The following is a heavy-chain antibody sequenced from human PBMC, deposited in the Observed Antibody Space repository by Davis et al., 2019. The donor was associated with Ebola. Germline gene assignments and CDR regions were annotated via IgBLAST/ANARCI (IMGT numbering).Heavy chain of an antibody. Sequence: GESLKISCAASGFSFSSYAMSWVRQAPGKGLEWVSAISAGGSTYYADSVKGRFTISRGNSKETLDLQMNSLGVEDTAVYYRAKDEDYGDYFDYWGQGTTVTVSS. CDR1: GFSFSSYA. CDR2: ISAGGST. V-gene: IGHV3-23*01. D-gene: IGHD4-17*01. CDR3: AKDEDYGDYFDY. J-gene: IGHJ4*02.